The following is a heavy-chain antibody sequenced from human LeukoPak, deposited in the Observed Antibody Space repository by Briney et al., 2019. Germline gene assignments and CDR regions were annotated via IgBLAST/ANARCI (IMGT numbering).Heavy chain of an antibody. J-gene: IGHJ5*02. Sequence: SETLSLTCAVSGYSISSGYYWGWIRQPPGKGLEWIGSIYHSGSTYYNPSLKSRVTISVDTSKNQFSLKLNSVTAADTAVYYCARHRGMTTVTVGWFDPWGQGTLVTVSS. CDR3: ARHRGMTTVTVGWFDP. CDR2: IYHSGST. CDR1: GYSISSGYY. V-gene: IGHV4-38-2*01. D-gene: IGHD4-11*01.